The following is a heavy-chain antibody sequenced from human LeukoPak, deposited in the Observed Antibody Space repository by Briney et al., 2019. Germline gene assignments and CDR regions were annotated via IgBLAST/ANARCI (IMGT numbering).Heavy chain of an antibody. CDR3: ARRIPGIVMGVDWFDP. CDR1: GGSISSYY. CDR2: IYYSGST. D-gene: IGHD1-26*01. J-gene: IGHJ5*02. V-gene: IGHV4-59*08. Sequence: PSETLSLTCTVSGGSISSYYWSWIRQPPGKGLEWIGYIYYSGSTYYNPSLESRVTIPVDTSKNQFSLKVNSVTAADTAVYYCARRIPGIVMGVDWFDPWGQGTLVTVSS.